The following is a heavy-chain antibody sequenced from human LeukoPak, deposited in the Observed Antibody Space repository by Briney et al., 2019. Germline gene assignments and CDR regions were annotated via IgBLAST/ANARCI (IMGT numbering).Heavy chain of an antibody. CDR2: IYNSGST. CDR1: GYSISSGNY. Sequence: SETLSLICTVSGYSISSGNYWGWIRQPPGKGLEWIGTIYNSGSTYYNPSLKSRVTISVDTSRNQFSLYLSSVTAADTAVYYCARGDSASWDSHYFDYWGQGTLVTVSS. V-gene: IGHV4-38-2*02. D-gene: IGHD1-26*01. J-gene: IGHJ4*02. CDR3: ARGDSASWDSHYFDY.